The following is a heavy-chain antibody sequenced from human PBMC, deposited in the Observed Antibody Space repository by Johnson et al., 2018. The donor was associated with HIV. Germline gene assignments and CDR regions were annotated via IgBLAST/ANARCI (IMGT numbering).Heavy chain of an antibody. Sequence: VQLVESGGGVVQSGGSLRLSCAASGFTFSSYAMSWVRQAPGKGLEWVSVVSGSGGTTYYADSVKGRFSISRDNSKNTRYLQMDSLRAEDTAIYYCAKDRSVAALYDAFDVWGQGTKVTVSS. CDR2: VSGSGGTT. V-gene: IGHV3-23*04. D-gene: IGHD6-19*01. CDR3: AKDRSVAALYDAFDV. J-gene: IGHJ3*01. CDR1: GFTFSSYA.